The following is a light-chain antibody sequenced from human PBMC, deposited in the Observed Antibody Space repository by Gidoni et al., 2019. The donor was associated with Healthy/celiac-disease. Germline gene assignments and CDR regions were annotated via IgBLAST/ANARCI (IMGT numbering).Light chain of an antibody. J-gene: IGKJ3*01. CDR2: GAS. V-gene: IGKV3-20*01. CDR3: RQYGSSPET. CDR1: QSVSSSY. Sequence: EIVLTQSPGTLSLSPGERATLTCRASQSVSSSYLAWYQQQPGQAPRLLISGASSRATGIPDRFSGSGSGTDFPLTISRLEPEDFAVYYCRQYGSSPETFGPGTKVDIK.